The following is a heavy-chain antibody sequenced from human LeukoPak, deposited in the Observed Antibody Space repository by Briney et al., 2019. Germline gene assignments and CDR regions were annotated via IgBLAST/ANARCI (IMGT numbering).Heavy chain of an antibody. CDR2: IKQDGREK. CDR3: TRDEAAATN. V-gene: IGHV3-7*01. CDR1: GFTLSSYA. Sequence: GGSLRLSCAASGFTLSSYAMSWVRQAPGKGPEWVANIKQDGREKHYVDSVKGRFTISRDNAKSSLYLQMNSLRAEDTAVYYCTRDEAAATNWGQGTLVTVSS. D-gene: IGHD6-13*01. J-gene: IGHJ4*02.